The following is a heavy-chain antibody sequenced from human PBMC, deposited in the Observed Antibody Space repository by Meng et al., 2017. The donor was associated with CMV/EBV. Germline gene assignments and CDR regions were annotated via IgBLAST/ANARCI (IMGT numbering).Heavy chain of an antibody. J-gene: IGHJ3*02. Sequence: GESLKISCVASGFSLTGYWMHWVRQTPGTGLVWLSSISSDGSATRFADSVKGRFTISRDNAKNSLYLQMNSLRAEDTAVYYCARGQAPDFNYDFWRGAFDIWGQGTMVTVSS. CDR2: ISSDGSAT. D-gene: IGHD3-3*01. V-gene: IGHV3-74*01. CDR1: GFSLTGYW. CDR3: ARGQAPDFNYDFWRGAFDI.